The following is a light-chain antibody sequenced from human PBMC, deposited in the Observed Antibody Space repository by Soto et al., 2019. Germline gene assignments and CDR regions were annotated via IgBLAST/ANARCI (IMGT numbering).Light chain of an antibody. CDR3: SSYTTSNTRQIV. Sequence: QSVLTQPASVSGSPGQSITISCTGTSSDVGGYNYVSWYQHHPGKAPKLIIYDVTNRPSGVSIPFSGSKSGNTASLTISGLQPEDEADYYCSSYTTSNTRQIVFGTGTKVTVL. CDR2: DVT. J-gene: IGLJ1*01. CDR1: SSDVGGYNY. V-gene: IGLV2-14*03.